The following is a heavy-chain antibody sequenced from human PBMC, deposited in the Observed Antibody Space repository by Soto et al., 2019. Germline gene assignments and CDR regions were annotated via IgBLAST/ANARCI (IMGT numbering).Heavy chain of an antibody. CDR2: ISWNSNTI. J-gene: IGHJ4*02. CDR1: GFTFDNYA. V-gene: IGHV3-9*01. Sequence: PGGSLRLSCAASGFTFDNYAMHWVRQAPGKGLEWGSGISWNSNTIAYADSVKGRFTISRDNAKNSLYLQMNSLRAEDTAFYYCAKDTGPNWGQGTLVTVSS. CDR3: AKDTGPN.